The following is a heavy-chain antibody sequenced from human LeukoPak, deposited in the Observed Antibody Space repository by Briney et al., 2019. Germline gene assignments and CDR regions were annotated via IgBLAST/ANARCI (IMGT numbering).Heavy chain of an antibody. D-gene: IGHD4-17*01. V-gene: IGHV3-7*03. CDR3: AKGDYGDPYDY. CDR1: GFTFSNYW. CDR2: IKTDGSEK. Sequence: GGSLRLSCEGSGFTFSNYWMGWVRQAPGKGLQWVANIKTDGSEKYYVDSVKGRFTISRDNAKNSLYLQMNSLRAEDTAVYYCAKGDYGDPYDYWGQGTLVTVSS. J-gene: IGHJ4*02.